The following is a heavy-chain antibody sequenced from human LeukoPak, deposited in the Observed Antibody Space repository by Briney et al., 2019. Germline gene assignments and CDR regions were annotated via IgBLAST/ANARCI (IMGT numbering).Heavy chain of an antibody. CDR1: GASITSGTYY. CDR2: IYAGGST. Sequence: SETLSLTCTVSGASITSGTYYWTWIRQPAGKGLEWIGRIYAGGSTNYNPSLKSRLTMSIDTSKNQFSLKLSSATAADTAIYYCARVHHPGAAGPWGLDSWGQGILVTVSS. CDR3: ARVHHPGAAGPWGLDS. D-gene: IGHD6-13*01. V-gene: IGHV4-61*02. J-gene: IGHJ4*02.